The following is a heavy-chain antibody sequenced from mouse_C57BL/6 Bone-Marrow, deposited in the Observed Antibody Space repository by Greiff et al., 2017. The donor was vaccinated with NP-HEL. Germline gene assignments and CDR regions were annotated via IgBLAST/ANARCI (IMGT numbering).Heavy chain of an antibody. Sequence: EVMLVEPGGGLVKPGGSLKLSCAASGFTFSSYTMSWVRQTPEKRLEWVATISGGGGNTYYPDSVKGRFTISRDNAKNTLYLQMGSLRSEDTALYYCARYSAYYSKTWFAYWGQGTLVTVSA. V-gene: IGHV5-9*01. CDR1: GFTFSSYT. D-gene: IGHD2-5*01. J-gene: IGHJ3*01. CDR2: ISGGGGNT. CDR3: ARYSAYYSKTWFAY.